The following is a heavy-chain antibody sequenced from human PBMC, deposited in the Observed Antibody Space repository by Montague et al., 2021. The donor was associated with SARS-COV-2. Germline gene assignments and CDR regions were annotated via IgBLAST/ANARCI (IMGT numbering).Heavy chain of an antibody. D-gene: IGHD3-10*01. CDR2: IHYSGST. V-gene: IGHV4-39*01. J-gene: IGHJ4*02. CDR3: ARREDYYGSGGFPN. CDR1: GGSISSSSYC. Sequence: SETLSLTCTVSGGSISSSSYCWGWIRQPPGKGLEWIGSIHYSGSTYYTPSLKSRVTISVGTSKNQFSLKLSSVTAADAAVYYCARREDYYGSGGFPNWGQGTLVTVSS.